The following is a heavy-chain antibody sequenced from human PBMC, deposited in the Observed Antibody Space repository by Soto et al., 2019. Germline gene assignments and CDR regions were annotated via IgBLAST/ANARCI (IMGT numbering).Heavy chain of an antibody. Sequence: VGSLRLSCAASGFTFNTYSMNWVRQAPGKGLEWVSSISSSSSYKYYADSVKGRFTISRDNAKNSLYLQMNSLRAEDTAVYYCARDLPTVVAPIDYWGQGTLVTVSS. J-gene: IGHJ4*02. V-gene: IGHV3-21*01. CDR1: GFTFNTYS. D-gene: IGHD3-22*01. CDR3: ARDLPTVVAPIDY. CDR2: ISSSSSYK.